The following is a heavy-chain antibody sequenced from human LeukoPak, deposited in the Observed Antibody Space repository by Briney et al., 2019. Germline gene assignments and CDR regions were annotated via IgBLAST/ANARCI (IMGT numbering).Heavy chain of an antibody. CDR1: GFTFSSYG. CDR2: IWYDGSNK. Sequence: PTGRSLRLSCAASGFTFSSYGMHWVRQAPGKGLEWVAVIWYDGSNKYYADSVKGRFTISRDNSKNTLYLQMSSLRAEDTAVYYCARDLNWFDPWGQGTLVTVSS. V-gene: IGHV3-33*01. J-gene: IGHJ5*02. CDR3: ARDLNWFDP.